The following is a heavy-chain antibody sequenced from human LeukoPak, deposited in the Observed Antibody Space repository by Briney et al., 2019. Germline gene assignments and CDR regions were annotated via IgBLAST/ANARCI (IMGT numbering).Heavy chain of an antibody. CDR3: ARAGPNWRIDF. V-gene: IGHV3-74*01. D-gene: IGHD2-8*01. CDR1: GFTVSGSW. Sequence: GGSLRLSCAASGFTVSGSWIHWVRQAPGKGLLWASLINHDGSSIIYADSVKGRFTISRDNARNTLYLQMNSLRVDDTAMYYCARAGPNWRIDFWGQGTLVTVSS. CDR2: INHDGSSI. J-gene: IGHJ4*02.